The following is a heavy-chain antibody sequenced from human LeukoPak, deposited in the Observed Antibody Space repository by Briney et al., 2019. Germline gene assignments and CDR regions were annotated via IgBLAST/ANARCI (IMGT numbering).Heavy chain of an antibody. CDR1: GFTFSSYE. CDR2: ISSSGSTI. J-gene: IGHJ4*02. Sequence: GGSLRLSCAASGFTFSSYEMNWVRQAPGKGLDWVSYISSSGSTIYYADSVKGRFTISRDNAKNSLYLQMNSLRAEDTAVYYCAREKGYYDIFGGQGTLVTVSS. CDR3: AREKGYYDIF. D-gene: IGHD3-9*01. V-gene: IGHV3-48*03.